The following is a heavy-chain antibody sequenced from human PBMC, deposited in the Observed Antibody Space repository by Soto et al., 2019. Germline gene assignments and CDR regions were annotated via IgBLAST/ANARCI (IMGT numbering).Heavy chain of an antibody. D-gene: IGHD1-26*01. CDR3: AGFGRGGVTTKFDY. Sequence: EVQLVESGGGLVQPGGSLRLSCAASGFTFSSHEMNWVRQAPGKGLEWLSYIAGSGSPIFYADSVKGRFTVSRDNAKNSLYLQMNSLRAEDTAVYYCAGFGRGGVTTKFDYWGQGTLVTVSS. CDR1: GFTFSSHE. V-gene: IGHV3-48*03. J-gene: IGHJ4*02. CDR2: IAGSGSPI.